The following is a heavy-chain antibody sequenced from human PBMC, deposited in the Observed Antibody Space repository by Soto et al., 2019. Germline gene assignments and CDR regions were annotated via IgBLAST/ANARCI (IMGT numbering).Heavy chain of an antibody. Sequence: QVQLQESGPGLLKPSQTLSLTCTVSGDSISSNTNYWSWIRQPPGEGLEWIGFISYSGTTSYSPSLKSRVAISLDTSKNQFSLSLSSVTATDTAVYYCARGRGYSYGLDPWGQGTLVTVSS. CDR1: GDSISSNTNY. D-gene: IGHD5-18*01. J-gene: IGHJ5*02. CDR2: ISYSGTT. V-gene: IGHV4-30-4*01. CDR3: ARGRGYSYGLDP.